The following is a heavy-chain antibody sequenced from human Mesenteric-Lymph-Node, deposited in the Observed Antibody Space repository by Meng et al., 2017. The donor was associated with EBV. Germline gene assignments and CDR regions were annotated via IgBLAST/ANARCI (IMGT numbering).Heavy chain of an antibody. V-gene: IGHV2-5*02. Sequence: QITLKESGPTLVKPTQTLTLTCTFSGFSLSTSGVGVGWIRQPPGKALEWLALIYWDDDKRYSPSLKTRLTITKDTSENQVVLTMTNMDPVDAATCYCAHRTSNCFDPWGQGTLVTVSS. CDR3: AHRTSNCFDP. CDR2: IYWDDDK. CDR1: GFSLSTSGVG. J-gene: IGHJ5*02.